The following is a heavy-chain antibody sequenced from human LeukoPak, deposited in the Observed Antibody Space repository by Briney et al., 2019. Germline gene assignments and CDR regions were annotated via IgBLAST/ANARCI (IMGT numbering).Heavy chain of an antibody. V-gene: IGHV3-21*01. CDR3: ARGDSVVTARFDY. Sequence: PGGSLRLSCAASGFTFSSYSMNWVRQAPGKGLEWVSSISSSSYIYYADSVKGRSTISRDNAKNSLYLQMNSLRAEDTAVYYCARGDSVVTARFDYWGQGTLVTVSS. J-gene: IGHJ4*02. CDR2: ISSSSYI. D-gene: IGHD2-21*02. CDR1: GFTFSSYS.